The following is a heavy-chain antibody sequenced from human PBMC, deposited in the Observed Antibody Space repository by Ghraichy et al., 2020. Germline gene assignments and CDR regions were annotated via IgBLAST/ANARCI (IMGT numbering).Heavy chain of an antibody. J-gene: IGHJ6*02. CDR1: GGSFSGYY. Sequence: SETLSLTCAVYGGSFSGYYWSWIRQPPGKGLEWIGEINHSGSTNYNPSLKSRVTISVDTSKNQFSLKLSSVTAADTAVYYCARGYDGQYYYYGMDVWGQGTTVTVSS. V-gene: IGHV4-34*01. CDR2: INHSGST. CDR3: ARGYDGQYYYYGMDV. D-gene: IGHD3-16*01.